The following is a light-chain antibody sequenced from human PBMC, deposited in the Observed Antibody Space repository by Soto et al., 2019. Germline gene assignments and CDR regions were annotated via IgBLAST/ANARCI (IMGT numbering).Light chain of an antibody. CDR3: QSYDSSNLWV. CDR1: RGSIDSNY. CDR2: EDN. J-gene: IGLJ3*02. Sequence: NFMLTQPHSVSESPGKTVIISCTRSRGSIDSNYVQWFQQRPGSSPTTVIYEDNERPSGVPDRFSGSVDSSSNSASLSISGLKTEDEADYYCQSYDSSNLWVFGGGTKVTVL. V-gene: IGLV6-57*01.